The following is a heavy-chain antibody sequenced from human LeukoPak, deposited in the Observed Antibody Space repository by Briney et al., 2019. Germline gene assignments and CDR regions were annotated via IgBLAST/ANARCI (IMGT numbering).Heavy chain of an antibody. D-gene: IGHD6-13*01. J-gene: IGHJ4*02. CDR3: ARRNMEWGSSWYNY. CDR1: GGSISSSSYY. Sequence: SETLSLTCTVSGGSISSSSYYWGWIRQPPGKGLEWIGSIYYSGSTYYNPSLKSRVTISVDTSKNQFSLKLSSVTAADTAVYYCARRNMEWGSSWYNYWGQGTLVTVPS. V-gene: IGHV4-39*01. CDR2: IYYSGST.